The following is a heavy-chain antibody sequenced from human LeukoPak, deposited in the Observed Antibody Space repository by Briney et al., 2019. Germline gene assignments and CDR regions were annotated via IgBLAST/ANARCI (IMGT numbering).Heavy chain of an antibody. D-gene: IGHD3/OR15-3a*01. CDR2: IYYTGNT. J-gene: IGHJ4*02. CDR3: ARQTGSGLFTLP. V-gene: IGHV4-39*01. CDR1: GVSISSSNSY. Sequence: SETLSLTCTVSGVSISSSNSYWGWIRQPPGKGLEWIGSIYYTGNTYYNAPLKSRVTISIDTSKNQISLRLTSVTATDTAIYYCARQTGSGLFTLPGGQGTLVTVSS.